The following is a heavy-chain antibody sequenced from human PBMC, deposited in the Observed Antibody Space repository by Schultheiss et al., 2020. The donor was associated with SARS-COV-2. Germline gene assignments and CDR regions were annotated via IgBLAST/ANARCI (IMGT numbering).Heavy chain of an antibody. Sequence: GESLKISCAASGFTFSSYWMSWVRQAPGKGLEWVANIKQDGSEKYYVDSVKGRFTISRDNAKNSLYLQMNSLRAEDTAVYYCARGYCSGGSCYFPDAFDIWGQGTMVTVSS. CDR2: IKQDGSEK. CDR3: ARGYCSGGSCYFPDAFDI. J-gene: IGHJ3*02. CDR1: GFTFSSYW. D-gene: IGHD2-15*01. V-gene: IGHV3-7*01.